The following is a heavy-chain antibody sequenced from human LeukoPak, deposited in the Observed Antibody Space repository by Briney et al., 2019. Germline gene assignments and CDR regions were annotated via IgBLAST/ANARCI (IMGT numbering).Heavy chain of an antibody. CDR1: GFTLSSFA. Sequence: PGGSLRLSCAASGFTLSSFAVHWVRQAPGKGLEWVAVISYDGSNKFYAGSVKGRFSVSRDNSKNTLYLQMSSLRVEDMAVYYCAREGSGTYGSGGAFDIWGQGTMVTVSS. CDR3: AREGSGTYGSGGAFDI. D-gene: IGHD1-26*01. J-gene: IGHJ3*02. CDR2: ISYDGSNK. V-gene: IGHV3-30*15.